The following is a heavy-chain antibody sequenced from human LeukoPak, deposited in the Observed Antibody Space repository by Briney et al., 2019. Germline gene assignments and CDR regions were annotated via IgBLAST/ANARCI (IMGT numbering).Heavy chain of an antibody. D-gene: IGHD2-2*01. Sequence: SVKVSCKASGGTFSSYAIAWVGQAPGQGPEWMGGIIPISGTADYAQKFQGRVTITTDQSTSTAYMELSSLTSDDTAVCYCVRAIQYQRLKASRYSSADIWGEGTTVTVSS. J-gene: IGHJ6*04. V-gene: IGHV1-69*05. CDR2: IIPISGTA. CDR1: GGTFSSYA. CDR3: VRAIQYQRLKASRYSSADI.